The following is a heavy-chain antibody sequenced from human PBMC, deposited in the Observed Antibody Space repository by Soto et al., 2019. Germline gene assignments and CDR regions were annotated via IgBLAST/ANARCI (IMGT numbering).Heavy chain of an antibody. D-gene: IGHD4-17*01. CDR3: ARDPLDYGGCGDDRYYYYGMDV. J-gene: IGHJ6*02. Sequence: QVQLVQSGAEVKKPGSSVKVSCKASGGTFSSYAISWVRQAPGQGLEWMGGIIPIFGTANYAQKFQGRVTITADKSTSTAYMELSSLRSEDTAVYYCARDPLDYGGCGDDRYYYYGMDVWGQGTTVTVSS. V-gene: IGHV1-69*06. CDR1: GGTFSSYA. CDR2: IIPIFGTA.